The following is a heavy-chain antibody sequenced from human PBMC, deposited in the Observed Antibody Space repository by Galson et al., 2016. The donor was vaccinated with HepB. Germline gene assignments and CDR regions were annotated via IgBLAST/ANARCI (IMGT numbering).Heavy chain of an antibody. Sequence: ETLSLPCTVSGDSITSGRYYWSWMRQPPGKGLEWIGFITYSGSTNSNSSLKSRVTISVGMSKNQFSLKLTTVTAADTAVYYCARDNSGSYVDYWGQGILVTVSS. CDR1: GDSITSGRYY. D-gene: IGHD1-26*01. J-gene: IGHJ4*02. V-gene: IGHV4-61*01. CDR3: ARDNSGSYVDY. CDR2: ITYSGST.